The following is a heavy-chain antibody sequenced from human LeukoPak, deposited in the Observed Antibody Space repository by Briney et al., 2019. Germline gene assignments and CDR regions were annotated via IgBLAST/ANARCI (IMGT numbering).Heavy chain of an antibody. V-gene: IGHV1-69*13. CDR2: IIPIFGTA. CDR1: GGTFSSYA. CDR3: VRRGGYNYGYNAFDI. D-gene: IGHD5-18*01. Sequence: GASVKVSCKASGGTFSSYAITWVRQAPGQGLEWMGGIIPIFGTANYAQKFQGRVTITADESTSTAYMELSSLRSEDTDVYYCVRRGGYNYGYNAFDIWGQGTMVTVSS. J-gene: IGHJ3*02.